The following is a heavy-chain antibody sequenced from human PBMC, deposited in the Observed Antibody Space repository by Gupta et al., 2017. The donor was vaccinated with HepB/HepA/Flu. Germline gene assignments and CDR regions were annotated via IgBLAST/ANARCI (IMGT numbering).Heavy chain of an antibody. J-gene: IGHJ4*02. Sequence: EVQLVESGGGLVKPGGSLRLSCAASGFTFSSYSMNWVRQAPGKGLEWVSSISSSSSYIYYADSVKGRFTISRDNAKNSLYLQMNSLRAEDTAVYYCARDIHPHRSGYYQLPNFDYWGQGTLVTVSS. CDR1: GFTFSSYS. V-gene: IGHV3-21*01. D-gene: IGHD3-3*01. CDR3: ARDIHPHRSGYYQLPNFDY. CDR2: ISSSSSYI.